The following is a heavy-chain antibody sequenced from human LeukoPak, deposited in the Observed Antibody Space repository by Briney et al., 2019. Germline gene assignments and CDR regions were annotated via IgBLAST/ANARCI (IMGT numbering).Heavy chain of an antibody. CDR3: ARDTGSYYFPYSFDY. V-gene: IGHV4-4*07. CDR2: IYISGCT. D-gene: IGHD1-26*01. CDR1: GRSISSYY. J-gene: IGHJ4*02. Sequence: SETLSLTCTVSGRSISSYYGSCIRQPAGEGLEWIGRIYISGCTNYNPSLKSRVTMSVDTSKNQFSLKLSSVTAAGTAVYYCARDTGSYYFPYSFDYWGPGTLVTVSS.